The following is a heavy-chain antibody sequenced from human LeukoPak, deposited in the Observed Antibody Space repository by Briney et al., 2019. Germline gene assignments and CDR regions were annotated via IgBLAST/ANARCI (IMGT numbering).Heavy chain of an antibody. CDR2: IYSGGST. Sequence: PGGSLRLAWAASGVTFSSNYMSWVRQAPGKGQEWVGVIYSGGSTYYSDSVKGRLTISRDNSKNTLYLQMHSLRVEDTAIYYCAGGDYNWNGFDPWGQGTLVTVSS. D-gene: IGHD1-20*01. CDR1: GVTFSSNY. V-gene: IGHV3-53*01. J-gene: IGHJ5*02. CDR3: AGGDYNWNGFDP.